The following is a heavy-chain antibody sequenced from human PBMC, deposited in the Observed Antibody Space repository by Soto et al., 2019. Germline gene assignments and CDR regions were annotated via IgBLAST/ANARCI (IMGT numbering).Heavy chain of an antibody. CDR3: ARGRPVPY. V-gene: IGHV3-7*01. J-gene: IGHJ4*02. CDR1: GFTFSSYW. CDR2: VNQDGSEK. Sequence: EVQLVESGGGLVQPGGSLRLSCAASGFTFSSYWMSWVRQAPGKGLEWVANVNQDGSEKFYVDSVKGRFTISRDNAMNSMYLQMNSLRAEDTAVYYCARGRPVPYWGQGTLVIVSS. D-gene: IGHD3-10*01.